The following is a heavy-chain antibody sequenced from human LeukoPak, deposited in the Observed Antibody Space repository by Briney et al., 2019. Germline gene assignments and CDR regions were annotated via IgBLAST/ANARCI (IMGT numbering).Heavy chain of an antibody. CDR3: ARYVLLMDY. V-gene: IGHV3-11*01. CDR1: GFSFSDHH. J-gene: IGHJ4*02. CDR2: ISRDGNII. Sequence: PGGSLRLSCAASGFSFSDHHTSWVRQVPGKGLEWLAYISRDGNIIVYAVCVKGGFTLSRDNAKQSVYLEMKSLRPEDTAVYYCARYVLLMDYWGQGTLVTVSS. D-gene: IGHD3-16*01.